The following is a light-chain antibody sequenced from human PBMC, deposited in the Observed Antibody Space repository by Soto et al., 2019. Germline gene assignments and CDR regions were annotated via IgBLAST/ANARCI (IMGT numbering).Light chain of an antibody. CDR2: LEGSGSY. Sequence: QLVLTQSSSASASLGSSVKLTCTLSSGHSSYIIAWHQQQPGKAPRYLMKLEGSGSYNKGSGVPDRFSGSSSGADRYLTISDLQFDDEADYYCETWDSNIHWVFGGGTKRTVL. J-gene: IGLJ3*02. CDR1: SGHSSYI. CDR3: ETWDSNIHWV. V-gene: IGLV4-60*02.